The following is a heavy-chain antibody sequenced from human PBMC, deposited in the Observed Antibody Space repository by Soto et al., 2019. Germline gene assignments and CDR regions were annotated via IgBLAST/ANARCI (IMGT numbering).Heavy chain of an antibody. Sequence: QVQLVQSGAEVKKPGSSVKVSCKASGGTFSSYTISWVRQAPGQGLEWMGRIIPILGIANYAQKFQGRVTITADKSTSTAYMELSSLRSEDTAVYYCAREPGSGWYYFDYWGQGTLVTVSS. CDR1: GGTFSSYT. J-gene: IGHJ4*02. V-gene: IGHV1-69*08. CDR3: AREPGSGWYYFDY. CDR2: IIPILGIA. D-gene: IGHD6-19*01.